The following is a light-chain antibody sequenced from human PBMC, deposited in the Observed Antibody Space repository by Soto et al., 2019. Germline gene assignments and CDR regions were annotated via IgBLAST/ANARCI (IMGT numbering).Light chain of an antibody. CDR1: QSIYGS. J-gene: IGKJ1*01. CDR3: HHNYTTPPT. CDR2: GAS. Sequence: DIQMTQFPSSLSASVGDRVTLTCRASQSIYGSLNWYQQKPGKAPKVLISGASTWQSGVPSRFSGSGSVTDFILTINSLQPEDFATYYCHHNYTTPPTFGQRTNVEMK. V-gene: IGKV1-39*01.